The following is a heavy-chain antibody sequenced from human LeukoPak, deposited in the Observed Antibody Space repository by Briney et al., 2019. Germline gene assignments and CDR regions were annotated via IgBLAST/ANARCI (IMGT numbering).Heavy chain of an antibody. D-gene: IGHD3-16*01. CDR3: AKANSYDSYNFDY. J-gene: IGHJ4*02. CDR1: GFRVSNDY. CDR2: IFACGNA. Sequence: PGVSLRLSCAASGFRVSNDYMTWVRQAPGKGLEWVSFIFACGNAYFPDSVKGRFTISRDRSKNTLFLQMSSLRAEDTAVYNCAKANSYDSYNFDYWGQGALVIVSS. V-gene: IGHV3-53*01.